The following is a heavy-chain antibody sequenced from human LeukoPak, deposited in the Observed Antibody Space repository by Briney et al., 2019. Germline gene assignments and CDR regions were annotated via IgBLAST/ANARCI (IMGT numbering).Heavy chain of an antibody. J-gene: IGHJ4*02. V-gene: IGHV3-20*04. D-gene: IGHD6-19*01. CDR1: GLPFSRVW. Sequence: PGGSLRLSCAASGLPFSRVWMSWGRQAPGKGLEWVSGINWNGGSTGYADSVKGRFTISRDNAKNSLYLQMNSLRAEDTALYYCARDVSSGWYSDYWGQGTLVTVS. CDR3: ARDVSSGWYSDY. CDR2: INWNGGST.